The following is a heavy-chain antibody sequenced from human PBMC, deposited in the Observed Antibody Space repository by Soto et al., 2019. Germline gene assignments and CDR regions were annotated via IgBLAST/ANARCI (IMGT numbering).Heavy chain of an antibody. CDR1: GFTFSSYA. J-gene: IGHJ6*03. D-gene: IGHD6-19*01. Sequence: EVQLLESGGGLVQPGGSLRLSCAASGFTFSSYAMSWVRQAPGKGLEWVSAISGSGGSTYYADSVKGRFTISRDNSKNTLYLQMNSLRAEDTAVYYCAKANSGWLQNYYYYMDVWGKGTTVTVSS. CDR2: ISGSGGST. V-gene: IGHV3-23*01. CDR3: AKANSGWLQNYYYYMDV.